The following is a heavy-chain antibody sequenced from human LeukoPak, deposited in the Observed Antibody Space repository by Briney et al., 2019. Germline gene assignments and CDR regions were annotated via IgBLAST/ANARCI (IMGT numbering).Heavy chain of an antibody. CDR1: GYTFTSYG. CDR3: ARDPGQYYDILTGYYTPYYFDS. V-gene: IGHV1-18*01. CDR2: ISTYNGDT. D-gene: IGHD3-9*01. J-gene: IGHJ4*02. Sequence: ASVKVSCKASGYTFTSYGVSWVRQAPGQGLEWMGWISTYNGDTDYAQKLQGRLTMTTDTSTSTAYMELRSLRSDDTAVYYCARDPGQYYDILTGYYTPYYFDSWGQGTLVTVSS.